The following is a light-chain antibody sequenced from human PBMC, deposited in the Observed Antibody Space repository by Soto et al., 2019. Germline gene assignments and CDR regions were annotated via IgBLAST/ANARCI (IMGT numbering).Light chain of an antibody. CDR1: HYIYSN. Sequence: EIVMTQSPATLSVSPGERATLSCTASHYIYSNVAWFQQRPGQAPRLLIYRASTRATGTPARFTGSGSGTEFTLTITSLQSEDFALYYYQQYHNLWTFGQGTEVEIK. J-gene: IGKJ1*01. CDR3: QQYHNLWT. V-gene: IGKV3-15*01. CDR2: RAS.